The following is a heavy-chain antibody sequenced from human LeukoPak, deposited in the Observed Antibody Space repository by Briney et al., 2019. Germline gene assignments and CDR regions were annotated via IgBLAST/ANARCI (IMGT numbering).Heavy chain of an antibody. D-gene: IGHD2-15*01. V-gene: IGHV4-31*03. J-gene: IGHJ5*02. CDR3: ARGSGCSGGSCYNNWFDP. CDR2: IYYSGST. CDR1: IGFNNRVDYY. Sequence: SETLSLTCTLSIGFNNRVDYYCTSIPQQPAKGLEWNWYIYYSGSTYYNPSLKSRVTISVDTSKNQFSLKLSSVTAADTAVYYCARGSGCSGGSCYNNWFDPWGQGTLVTVSS.